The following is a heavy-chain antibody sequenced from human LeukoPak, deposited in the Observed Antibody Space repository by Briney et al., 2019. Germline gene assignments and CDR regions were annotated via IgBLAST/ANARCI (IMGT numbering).Heavy chain of an antibody. CDR1: GGSFSGYY. CDR3: ARQMAGEDYYYYYMDV. CDR2: INHSGST. Sequence: SETLSLTCAVYGGSFSGYYWSWIRQPPGKGLEWIGEINHSGSTNYNPSLKSRVTISVDTSKNQFSLKLSSVTAADTAVYYCARQMAGEDYYYYYMDVWGKGTTVTVSS. D-gene: IGHD5-24*01. V-gene: IGHV4-34*01. J-gene: IGHJ6*03.